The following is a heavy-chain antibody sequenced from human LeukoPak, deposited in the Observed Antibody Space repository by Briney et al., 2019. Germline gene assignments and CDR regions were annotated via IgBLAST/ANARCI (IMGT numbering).Heavy chain of an antibody. CDR1: GYTFTNYY. J-gene: IGHJ6*02. V-gene: IGHV1-8*02. CDR2: MNPNSGNT. D-gene: IGHD3-22*01. CDR3: ARGPRYYDSSGYYNYYYGMDV. Sequence: ASVKVSCKASGYTFTNYYIHWVRQAPGQGLEWMGWMNPNSGNTGYAQKFQGRVTMTRNTSISTAYMELSSLRSEDTAVYYCARGPRYYDSSGYYNYYYGMDVWGQGTTVTVSS.